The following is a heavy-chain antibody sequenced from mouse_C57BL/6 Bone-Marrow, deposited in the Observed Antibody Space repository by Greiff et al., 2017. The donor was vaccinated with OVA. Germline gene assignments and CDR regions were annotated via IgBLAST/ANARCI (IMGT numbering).Heavy chain of an antibody. CDR1: GFSLTSYA. Sequence: VKVVESGPGLVAPSQSLSITCTVSGFSLTSYAISWVRQPPGKGLEWLGVIWTGGGTNYNSAHKSRLSISKDNSKSQVFLKMNSLQTDDTARYYCARRGYYGSSYWYFDVWGTGTTVTVSS. J-gene: IGHJ1*03. D-gene: IGHD1-1*01. CDR3: ARRGYYGSSYWYFDV. V-gene: IGHV2-9-1*01. CDR2: IWTGGGT.